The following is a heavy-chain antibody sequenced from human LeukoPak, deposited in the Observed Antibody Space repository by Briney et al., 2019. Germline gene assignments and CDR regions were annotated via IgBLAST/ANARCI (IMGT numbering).Heavy chain of an antibody. CDR2: IYTSGGT. J-gene: IGHJ5*02. Sequence: SETLSLICTVSGGSISSYYWSWIRQPAGKGLEWIGRIYTSGGTDYNPSLKSRVIMSVDTSKNHLSLKLTSVTAADTAVYYCARDSGTTGEVKFDPWGQGILVTVSS. V-gene: IGHV4-4*07. D-gene: IGHD3-10*01. CDR3: ARDSGTTGEVKFDP. CDR1: GGSISSYY.